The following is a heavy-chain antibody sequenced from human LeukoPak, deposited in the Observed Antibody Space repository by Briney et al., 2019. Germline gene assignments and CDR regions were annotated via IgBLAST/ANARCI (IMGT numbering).Heavy chain of an antibody. CDR1: GGTFSSYA. J-gene: IGHJ4*02. CDR2: IIPIFGTA. D-gene: IGHD2-15*01. CDR3: ATDTNPAATRPLDY. Sequence: SVKVSCKASGGTFSSYAISWVRQAPGQGLEWMGGIIPIFGTANYAQKFQGRVTITADESTSTAYMELSSLRSEDTAVYYCATDTNPAATRPLDYWGQGTLVTVSS. V-gene: IGHV1-69*13.